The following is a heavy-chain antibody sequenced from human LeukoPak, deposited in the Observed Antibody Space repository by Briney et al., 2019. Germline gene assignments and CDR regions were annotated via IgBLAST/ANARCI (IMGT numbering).Heavy chain of an antibody. Sequence: GGSLRLSCAASGFTFSSYGMSWVRQAPGKGLEWVSAISGGGGNTYYADSVKGRSTISRDNSKNTLYLQMNSLRAEDTAVYYCAKCILTGYYKGYMDVWGKGTTVTISS. CDR3: AKCILTGYYKGYMDV. V-gene: IGHV3-23*01. J-gene: IGHJ6*03. CDR1: GFTFSSYG. D-gene: IGHD3-9*01. CDR2: ISGGGGNT.